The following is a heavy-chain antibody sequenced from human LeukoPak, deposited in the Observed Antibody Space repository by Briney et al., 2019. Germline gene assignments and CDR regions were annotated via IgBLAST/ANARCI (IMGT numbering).Heavy chain of an antibody. CDR1: GYTFTNYD. CDR2: MKPNSGET. J-gene: IGHJ5*02. Sequence: ASVKVSCTASGYTFTNYDLNWVRQATGQGLEWLGWMKPNSGETGYAQKFQGRVTLTRDTSISTAYMELSGLKSEDTAVYYCARDHGGDSGWFDPWGQGTLVTVSS. CDR3: ARDHGGDSGWFDP. D-gene: IGHD4-23*01. V-gene: IGHV1-8*01.